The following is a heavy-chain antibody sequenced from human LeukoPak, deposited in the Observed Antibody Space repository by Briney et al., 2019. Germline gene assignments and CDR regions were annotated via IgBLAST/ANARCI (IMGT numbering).Heavy chain of an antibody. CDR1: DYTFTNYG. V-gene: IGHV1-69*05. Sequence: GASVKVSCKASDYTFTNYGVSWVRQAPGQGLEWMGGIIPIFGTANYAQKFQGRVTITTDESTSTAYMELSSLRSEDTAVYYCASHCSSTSCYEGGGWFDPWGQGTLVTVSS. CDR3: ASHCSSTSCYEGGGWFDP. CDR2: IIPIFGTA. J-gene: IGHJ5*02. D-gene: IGHD2-2*01.